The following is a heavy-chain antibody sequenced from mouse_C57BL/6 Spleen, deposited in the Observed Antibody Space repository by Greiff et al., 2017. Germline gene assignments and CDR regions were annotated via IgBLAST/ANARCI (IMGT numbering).Heavy chain of an antibody. Sequence: QVQLKQSGAELVKPGASVKISCKASGYAFSSYWMNWVKQRPGKGLEWIGQIYPGDGDTNYNGKFKGKATLTADKSSSTAYMQLSSLTSEDSAVYFCARGDWAYYGSSYEEGYGGQGTTLTVSS. CDR2: IYPGDGDT. V-gene: IGHV1-80*01. D-gene: IGHD1-1*01. CDR3: ARGDWAYYGSSYEEGY. CDR1: GYAFSSYW. J-gene: IGHJ2*01.